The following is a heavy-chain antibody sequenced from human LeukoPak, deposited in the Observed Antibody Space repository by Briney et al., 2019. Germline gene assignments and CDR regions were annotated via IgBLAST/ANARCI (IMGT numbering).Heavy chain of an antibody. Sequence: SETLSLTCTVSGGSISSYYWSWIRQPPGKGLEWIGYIYYSGSTNYNPSLKSRVTISVDTSKNQFSLKLSSVTAADTAVYYCATPSYGSGSYYNAPHAFDIWGQGTMVTVSS. CDR3: ATPSYGSGSYYNAPHAFDI. D-gene: IGHD3-10*01. J-gene: IGHJ3*02. V-gene: IGHV4-59*01. CDR2: IYYSGST. CDR1: GGSISSYY.